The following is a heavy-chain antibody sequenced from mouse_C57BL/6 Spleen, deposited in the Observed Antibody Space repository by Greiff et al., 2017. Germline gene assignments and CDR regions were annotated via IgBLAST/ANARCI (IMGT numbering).Heavy chain of an antibody. CDR1: GYTFTGYW. CDR2: ILPGSGRT. Sequence: QVQLQQSGAELMKPGASVKLSCKATGYTFTGYWIAWVKQRPGHGLEWIGEILPGSGRTNYNEKFKGKATFTADTSSNTAYMQLSSLTTEDSAIYYCAKGTTVVATDWYFDVWGTGTTVTVSS. CDR3: AKGTTVVATDWYFDV. J-gene: IGHJ1*03. D-gene: IGHD1-1*01. V-gene: IGHV1-9*01.